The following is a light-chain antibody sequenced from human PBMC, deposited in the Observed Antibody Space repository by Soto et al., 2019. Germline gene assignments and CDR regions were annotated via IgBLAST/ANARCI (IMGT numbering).Light chain of an antibody. CDR1: QSFSSSY. CDR2: DAS. CDR3: QQYNNWPRT. J-gene: IGKJ1*01. Sequence: EIVLTQSPGTLSLSPGERATLSCRASQSFSSSYLAWYQQKPGQAPRLLIYDASYRATGIPARFSGSGSGTEFTLTISSLQSEDFAIYYCQQYNNWPRTFGQGTKVDIK. V-gene: IGKV3D-15*01.